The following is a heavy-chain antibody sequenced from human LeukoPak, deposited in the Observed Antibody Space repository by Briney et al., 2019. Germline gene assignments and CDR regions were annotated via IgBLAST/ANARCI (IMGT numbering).Heavy chain of an antibody. V-gene: IGHV3-74*01. CDR2: INSDESST. J-gene: IGHJ4*02. D-gene: IGHD3-22*01. CDR3: ARGSSGGAFGY. CDR1: GFTFSGYW. Sequence: GGSLRLSCAASGFTFSGYWMHWVRQAPGKGLVWVSHINSDESSTSYADSVKGRFTISRDNAKNTLYLGMNSLRAEDTAVYYCARGSSGGAFGYWGQGTLVTVSS.